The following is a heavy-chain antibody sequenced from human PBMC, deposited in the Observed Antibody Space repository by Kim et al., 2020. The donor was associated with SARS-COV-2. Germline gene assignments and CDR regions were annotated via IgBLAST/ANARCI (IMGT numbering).Heavy chain of an antibody. Sequence: SETLSLTCTVSGGSISSYYWSWIRQPPGKGLEWIGYIYYSGSTNYNPSLKSRVTISVDTSKNQFSLKLSSVTAADTAVYYCARAVKLELTTNYYYYYGMDVWGQGTTVTVSS. V-gene: IGHV4-59*13. CDR3: ARAVKLELTTNYYYYYGMDV. CDR1: GGSISSYY. D-gene: IGHD1-7*01. CDR2: IYYSGST. J-gene: IGHJ6*02.